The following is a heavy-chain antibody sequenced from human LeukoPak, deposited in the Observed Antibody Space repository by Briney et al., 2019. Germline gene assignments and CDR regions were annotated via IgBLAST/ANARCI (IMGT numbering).Heavy chain of an antibody. Sequence: ASVKVSCKTSGYTFTAYYMHWVRQAPGQGLEWMGWFNPNSGDTNYVKKFQGRVTMTRDTSISTASMELSELKSDDTAVYYCATFAQDWGTFHYWGQGTLVTVSS. J-gene: IGHJ4*02. CDR2: FNPNSGDT. CDR1: GYTFTAYY. CDR3: ATFAQDWGTFHY. D-gene: IGHD3-16*01. V-gene: IGHV1-2*02.